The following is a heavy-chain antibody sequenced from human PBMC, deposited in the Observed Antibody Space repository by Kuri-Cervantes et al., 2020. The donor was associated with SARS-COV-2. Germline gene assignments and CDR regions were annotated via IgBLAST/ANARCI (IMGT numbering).Heavy chain of an antibody. J-gene: IGHJ5*02. CDR1: GGPFSGYY. V-gene: IGHV4-34*01. Sequence: SETLSLTCAVYGGPFSGYYWSWIRQPPGKGLEWIGEINHSGSTNYNPSLKSRVTISVDTSKNQFSLKLSSVTAADTAVYYCARVPAAIRDWFDPWGQGTLVTVSS. D-gene: IGHD2-2*02. CDR3: ARVPAAIRDWFDP. CDR2: INHSGST.